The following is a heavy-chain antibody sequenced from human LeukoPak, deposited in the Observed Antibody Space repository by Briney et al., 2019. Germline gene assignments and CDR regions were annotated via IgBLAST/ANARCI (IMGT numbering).Heavy chain of an antibody. CDR3: AKDGVTYYYDSSGYYYGDY. CDR2: ISGSGGST. D-gene: IGHD3-22*01. J-gene: IGHJ4*02. V-gene: IGHV3-23*01. Sequence: GGSLRLSCAASGFTLSSYAMSWVRQAPGKGLEWVSAISGSGGSTYYADSVKGRFTISRDNSKNTLYPQMNSLRAEDTAVYYCAKDGVTYYYDSSGYYYGDYWGQGTLVTVSS. CDR1: GFTLSSYA.